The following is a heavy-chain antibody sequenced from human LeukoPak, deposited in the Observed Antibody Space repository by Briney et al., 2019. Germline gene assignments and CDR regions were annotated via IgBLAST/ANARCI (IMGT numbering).Heavy chain of an antibody. CDR3: AREESSRDWSFDL. CDR2: ISSSGSTI. D-gene: IGHD2-2*01. V-gene: IGHV3-48*03. CDR1: GFTFSSYE. J-gene: IGHJ2*01. Sequence: GGSLRLSCAASGFTFSSYEMNWVRQAPGKGLEWVSYISSSGSTIYYADSVKGRFTISRDNAKNSLYLQMNSLRAEDTSVYYCAREESSRDWSFDLWGRGTLVTVSS.